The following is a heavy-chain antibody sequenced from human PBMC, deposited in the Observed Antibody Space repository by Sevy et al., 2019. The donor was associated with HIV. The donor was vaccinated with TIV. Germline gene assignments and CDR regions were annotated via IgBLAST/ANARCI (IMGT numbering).Heavy chain of an antibody. Sequence: GGSLRLSCSASGFAFSAYWMVWVRQGPGKGLEWVANIKQDGSEQNYVDSVEGRFTISRDNGKNLLYLQMNDLRAEDTAVYYCARGGGFYGEYPFDYWGHGTLVTVSS. CDR2: IKQDGSEQ. CDR3: ARGGGFYGEYPFDY. D-gene: IGHD3-16*01. CDR1: GFAFSAYW. V-gene: IGHV3-7*01. J-gene: IGHJ4*01.